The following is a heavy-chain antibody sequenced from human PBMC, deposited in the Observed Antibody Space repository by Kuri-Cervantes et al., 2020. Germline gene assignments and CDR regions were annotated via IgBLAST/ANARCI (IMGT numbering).Heavy chain of an antibody. CDR2: IKCDGSEK. J-gene: IGHJ5*02. CDR3: ARWHYYDPPRCFDP. D-gene: IGHD3-22*01. Sequence: GGSLRLSCAASGFTFSGYWMTWVRQAPGKGLEWVADIKCDGSEKYYVDSVKGRFTISRDNSKNTLYLQMNSLRAEDTAVYYCARWHYYDPPRCFDPWGQGTLVTVSS. V-gene: IGHV3-7*03. CDR1: GFTFSGYW.